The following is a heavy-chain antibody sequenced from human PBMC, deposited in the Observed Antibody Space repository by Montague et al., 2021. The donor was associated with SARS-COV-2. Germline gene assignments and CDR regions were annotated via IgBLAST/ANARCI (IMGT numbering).Heavy chain of an antibody. CDR2: NYYSGSS. D-gene: IGHD6-13*01. Sequence: SETLSLTCSVFGGSISSSSYYWVWIRQPPGLGLVGIGSNYYSGSSYSNLSRKSRVSISADTSKNSLALRLVSVTDAATAVYYCARHGYIAAAYYYYGMDVWGQGTTVTVSS. V-gene: IGHV4-39*01. J-gene: IGHJ6*02. CDR1: GGSISSSSYY. CDR3: ARHGYIAAAYYYYGMDV.